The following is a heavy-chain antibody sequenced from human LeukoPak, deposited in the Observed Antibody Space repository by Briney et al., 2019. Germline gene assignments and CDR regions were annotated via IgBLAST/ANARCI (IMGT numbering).Heavy chain of an antibody. CDR1: GDSVSNGNYY. J-gene: IGHJ4*02. CDR3: ARVVHPATAMPTFGPLGYDY. D-gene: IGHD5-18*01. CDR2: IYYTGKT. V-gene: IGHV4-61*01. Sequence: PSETLSLTCTVSGDSVSNGNYYWSWLRQPPGTALEWIGYIYYTGKTYYNPSLKSRVTISVDTSKNQFSLKLSSVTAADTAVYYCARVVHPATAMPTFGPLGYDYWGQGTLVTVSS.